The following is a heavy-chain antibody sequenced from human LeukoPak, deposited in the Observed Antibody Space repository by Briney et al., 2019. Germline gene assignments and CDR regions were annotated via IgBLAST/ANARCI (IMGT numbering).Heavy chain of an antibody. J-gene: IGHJ4*02. D-gene: IGHD3-22*01. V-gene: IGHV3-21*01. CDR2: MSSSSSYM. Sequence: GGSLRLSCAASGFTFSDYSMNWVRQAPGKGLEWVSSMSSSSSYMYYADSVKGRFTISRDNAKSLLYLQVNNLRAEDTAVYYCARGEYYYDSSGYYWDWGQGTLVTVS. CDR3: ARGEYYYDSSGYYWD. CDR1: GFTFSDYS.